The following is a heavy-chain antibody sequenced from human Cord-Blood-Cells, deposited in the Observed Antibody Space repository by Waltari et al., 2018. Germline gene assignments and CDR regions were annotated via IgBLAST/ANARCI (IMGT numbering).Heavy chain of an antibody. CDR1: GGSISSSSYL. Sequence: QLQLQESGPGLVKPSETLSLTCSVPGGSISSSSYLLGWIRQPPGKGLVWMGSLYYSGSTYYNPSLKSRVTISVDTSKNQFSLKLSSVTAADTTVYYCARPRDFWSGYYHDAFDIWGQGTMVTVSA. CDR2: LYYSGST. V-gene: IGHV4-39*01. J-gene: IGHJ3*02. CDR3: ARPRDFWSGYYHDAFDI. D-gene: IGHD3-3*01.